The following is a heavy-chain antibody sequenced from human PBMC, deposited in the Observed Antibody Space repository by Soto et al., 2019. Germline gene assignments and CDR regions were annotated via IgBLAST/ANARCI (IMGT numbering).Heavy chain of an antibody. Sequence: QVQLVQPGAKVKKPGASVKVSCKASGYTFTGYYIHWVRQAPGQGLEWMGWINPNNDGTKYVQKFQGWVTMTRDTSISTAYMELTRLRSDDTAVYYCARGGRWYLDLWGRGTLVTVSS. CDR1: GYTFTGYY. J-gene: IGHJ2*01. D-gene: IGHD2-15*01. CDR3: ARGGRWYLDL. V-gene: IGHV1-2*04. CDR2: INPNNDGT.